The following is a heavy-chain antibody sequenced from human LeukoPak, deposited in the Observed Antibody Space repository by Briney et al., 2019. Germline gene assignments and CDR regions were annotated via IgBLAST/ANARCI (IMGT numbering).Heavy chain of an antibody. CDR2: IYYSGST. Sequence: SETLSLTCTVSGGSISSSSYYWGWIRQPPGKGLEWIGSIYYSGSTYYNPSLKSRVTISVDTPKNQFSLKLSSVTAADTAVYYCARCPLLIAAAAYFDYWGQGTLVTVSS. D-gene: IGHD6-13*01. V-gene: IGHV4-39*07. J-gene: IGHJ4*02. CDR3: ARCPLLIAAAAYFDY. CDR1: GGSISSSSYY.